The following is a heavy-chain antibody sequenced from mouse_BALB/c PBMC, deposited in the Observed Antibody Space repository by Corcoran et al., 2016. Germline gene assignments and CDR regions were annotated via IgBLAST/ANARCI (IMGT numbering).Heavy chain of an antibody. V-gene: IGHV14-3*02. CDR1: GFNIKDTY. J-gene: IGHJ1*01. CDR3: ARWDWYFDF. CDR2: IDPANGNT. Sequence: EVQLQQSGAELVKPGASVKLSCTASGFNIKDTYMHWVKQRPEQGLEWIGRIDPANGNTKYDPKFQGKATITADTSSNTAYLQVSSLTSEDTGVYYCARWDWYFDFWGAGTTVTVSS.